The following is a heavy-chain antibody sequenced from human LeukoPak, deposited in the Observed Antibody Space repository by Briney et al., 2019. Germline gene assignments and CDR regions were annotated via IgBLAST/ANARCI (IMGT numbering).Heavy chain of an antibody. CDR2: ISGTGDNA. CDR3: TPTPSGNYYLRVAS. Sequence: GGSLRLSCATSGFIFGDYAMTWVRQAPGKGLEWVSGISGTGDNAYYADSVKGRFIISRDNSKNTLSLQMNSLRVEDTAVYYCTPTPSGNYYLRVASWGQGTLVIVSS. CDR1: GFIFGDYA. D-gene: IGHD3-10*01. V-gene: IGHV3-23*01. J-gene: IGHJ5*01.